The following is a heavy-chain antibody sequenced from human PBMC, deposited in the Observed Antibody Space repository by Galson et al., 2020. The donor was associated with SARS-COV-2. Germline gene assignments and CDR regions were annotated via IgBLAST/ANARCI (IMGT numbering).Heavy chain of an antibody. V-gene: IGHV4-61*01. CDR2: IYYSGST. CDR3: ARVGWLAIYYGMDV. Sequence: SETLSLTCTVSGGSASSGSYYWNWIRQPPGKGLEWIGYIYYSGSTNYNPSLKSRVTISVDTSKNQFSLKLSSVTAADTAVYYCARVGWLAIYYGMDVWGQGTTVTVSS. CDR1: GGSASSGSYY. D-gene: IGHD6-19*01. J-gene: IGHJ6*02.